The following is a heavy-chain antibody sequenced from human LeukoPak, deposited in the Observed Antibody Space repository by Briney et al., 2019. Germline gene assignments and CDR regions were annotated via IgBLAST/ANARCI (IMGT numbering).Heavy chain of an antibody. D-gene: IGHD3-22*01. V-gene: IGHV4-39*01. Sequence: SETLSLTCTVSGGSISSSSYYWGWIRQPPGKGLVWIGSIYYSGSTYYNPSLKSRVTISVDTSKNQFSLMLSSVTAADTAVYYCARPNYYDSSGLWFFDYWGQGTLVTVSS. CDR3: ARPNYYDSSGLWFFDY. CDR1: GGSISSSSYY. CDR2: IYYSGST. J-gene: IGHJ4*02.